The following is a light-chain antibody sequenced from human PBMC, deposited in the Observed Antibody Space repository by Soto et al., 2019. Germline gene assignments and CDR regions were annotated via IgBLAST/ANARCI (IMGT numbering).Light chain of an antibody. CDR3: QVWDSSSDHVV. CDR2: DDS. V-gene: IGLV3-21*02. J-gene: IGLJ2*01. Sequence: SSELTQPPSVSVAPGQTVRITCGGTNIGSKSVHWYQQKPGQAPVLVVYDDSDRPSGIAERFSGSNSGNTATLTISSVEAGDEADYYCQVWDSSSDHVVFGGGTKLTVL. CDR1: NIGSKS.